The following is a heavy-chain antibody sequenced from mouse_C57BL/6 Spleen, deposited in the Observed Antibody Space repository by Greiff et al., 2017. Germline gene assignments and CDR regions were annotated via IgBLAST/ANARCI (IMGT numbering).Heavy chain of an antibody. V-gene: IGHV1-64*01. J-gene: IGHJ3*01. CDR3: ARSDSNYPAWFAY. D-gene: IGHD2-5*01. CDR1: GYTFTSYW. CDR2: IHPNSGST. Sequence: QVQLQQPGAELVKPGASVKLSCKASGYTFTSYWMHWVKQRPGQGLEWIGMIHPNSGSTNYNEKFKSKATLTVDKSSSTAYMQLSSLTSEDSAVYYCARSDSNYPAWFAYWGQGTLVTVSA.